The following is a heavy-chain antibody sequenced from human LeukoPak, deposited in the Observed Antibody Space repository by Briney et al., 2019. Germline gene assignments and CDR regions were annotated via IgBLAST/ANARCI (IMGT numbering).Heavy chain of an antibody. Sequence: GGSLRLSCAASGFLLSGDAMSCGPQAPGKGLEWVSTISGGGYTTYYADSVKGRFTISRDTSNNTVYLQINSLRVDDTAVYFCANDRWGMRTVVNPLSDQWGQGTLVTVSS. CDR1: GFLLSGDA. J-gene: IGHJ4*02. CDR3: ANDRWGMRTVVNPLSDQ. D-gene: IGHD2-21*01. V-gene: IGHV3-23*01. CDR2: ISGGGYTT.